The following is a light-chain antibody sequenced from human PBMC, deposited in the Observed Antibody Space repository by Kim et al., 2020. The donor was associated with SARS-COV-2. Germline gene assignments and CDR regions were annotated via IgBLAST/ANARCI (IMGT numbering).Light chain of an antibody. CDR3: PQSYVTPRT. CDR1: QTISNY. Sequence: DIQMTQSPSSLSASVGDSVTITCRASQTISNYLNWYQQKPGKAPKLLIFTASSLQSGVPSRFSGRASETDFTLTITSLQPEDFATYYCPQSYVTPRTFGQGTQVDSK. CDR2: TAS. V-gene: IGKV1-39*01. J-gene: IGKJ1*01.